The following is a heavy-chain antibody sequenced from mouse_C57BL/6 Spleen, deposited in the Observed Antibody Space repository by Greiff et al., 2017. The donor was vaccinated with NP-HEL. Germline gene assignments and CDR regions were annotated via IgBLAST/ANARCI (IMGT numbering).Heavy chain of an antibody. CDR1: GYTFTSYG. D-gene: IGHD2-5*01. CDR2: IYPRSGNT. CDR3: ARPLHYSNYVGYFDV. V-gene: IGHV1-81*01. Sequence: VQLQQSGAELARPGASVKLSCKASGYTFTSYGISWVKQRTRQGLEWIGEIYPRSGNTYYNEKFKGKATLTADKSSSTAYMELRSLTSEDSAVYFCARPLHYSNYVGYFDVWGTRTTVTVSS. J-gene: IGHJ1*03.